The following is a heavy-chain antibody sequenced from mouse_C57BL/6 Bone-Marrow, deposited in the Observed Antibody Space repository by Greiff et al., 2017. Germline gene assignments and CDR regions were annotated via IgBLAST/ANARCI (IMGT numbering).Heavy chain of an antibody. CDR3: ARRAGTRCFDY. J-gene: IGHJ2*01. CDR2: ISSGGSYT. V-gene: IGHV5-6*01. D-gene: IGHD4-1*01. CDR1: GFTFSSYG. Sequence: EVHLVESGGDLVKPGGSLKLSCAASGFTFSSYGMSWVSQTPDKRLEWVATISSGGSYTYYPESVKGRFTITRDNAKNTLYLQMSSLKSEDTAMYYYARRAGTRCFDYWGQGTTLTVSS.